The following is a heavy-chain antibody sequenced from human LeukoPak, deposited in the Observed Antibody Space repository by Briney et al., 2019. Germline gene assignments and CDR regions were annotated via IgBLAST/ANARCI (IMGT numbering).Heavy chain of an antibody. CDR2: IWYDGSNK. Sequence: PGGSLRLSCAASGFTFSSYGMHWVRQAPGKGLEWVAVIWYDGSNKYYAASVKGRFTISRDNSKNTLYLQMNSLRAEDTAVYYCAKDPYPLLSDDYWGQGTLVTVSS. V-gene: IGHV3-33*06. CDR3: AKDPYPLLSDDY. CDR1: GFTFSSYG. J-gene: IGHJ4*02. D-gene: IGHD3-10*01.